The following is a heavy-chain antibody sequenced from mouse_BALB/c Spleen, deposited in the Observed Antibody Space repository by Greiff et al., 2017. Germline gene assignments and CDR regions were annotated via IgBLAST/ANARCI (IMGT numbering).Heavy chain of an antibody. V-gene: IGHV1-7*01. CDR2: INPSTGYT. CDR3: ARTEFITTATDFDY. J-gene: IGHJ2*01. D-gene: IGHD1-2*01. CDR1: GYTFTSYW. Sequence: VQLQQSGAELAKPGASVKMSCKASGYTFTSYWMHWVKQRPGQGLEWIGYINPSTGYTEYNQKFKDKATLTADKSSSTAYMQLSSLTSEDSAVYYCARTEFITTATDFDYWGQGTTLTVSS.